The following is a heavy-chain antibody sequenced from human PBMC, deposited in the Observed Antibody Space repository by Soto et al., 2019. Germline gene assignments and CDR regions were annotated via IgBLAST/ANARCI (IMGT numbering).Heavy chain of an antibody. J-gene: IGHJ5*02. CDR1: GVSISSGGYS. D-gene: IGHD2-2*01. V-gene: IGHV4-30-2*01. CDR3: ARVKGCSSTSCYPFDP. Sequence: QLQLQESGSGLVKPSQTLSLTCAVSGVSISSGGYSWSWIRQPPGKGLEWIGYIYHSGSTYYNPSLKSRVTISVDRSKNQFSLKLISVTAADTAVYYCARVKGCSSTSCYPFDPWGQGTLVTVSS. CDR2: IYHSGST.